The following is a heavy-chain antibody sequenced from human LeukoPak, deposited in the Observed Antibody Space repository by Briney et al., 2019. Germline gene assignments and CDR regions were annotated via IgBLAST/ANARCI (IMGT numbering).Heavy chain of an antibody. CDR1: GFTFSSYA. CDR2: FSGSGGST. J-gene: IGHJ4*02. CDR3: ARDLGSGFYGDFDY. Sequence: GGSLRLSCAASGFTFSSYAMSWVRQAPGKGLECISGFSGSGGSTYYADSVKGRFTISRDNSKNTLYLQMNSLRPEDTAVYYCARDLGSGFYGDFDYWGQGTLVTVSS. V-gene: IGHV3-23*01. D-gene: IGHD6-19*01.